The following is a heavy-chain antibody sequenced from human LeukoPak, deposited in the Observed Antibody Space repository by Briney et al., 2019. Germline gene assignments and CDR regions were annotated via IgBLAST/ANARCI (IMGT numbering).Heavy chain of an antibody. J-gene: IGHJ4*02. D-gene: IGHD1-1*01. Sequence: PGGSLRLSCAASGFTVSSNYMSWVRQAPGKGLEWVSVIYSGGSTYYADSVKGRFTISRDDSKNTLYLQMNSLRAEDTAVYYCARDTTTTGFSWELDYWGQGTLVTVSS. CDR1: GFTVSSNY. V-gene: IGHV3-53*01. CDR2: IYSGGST. CDR3: ARDTTTTGFSWELDY.